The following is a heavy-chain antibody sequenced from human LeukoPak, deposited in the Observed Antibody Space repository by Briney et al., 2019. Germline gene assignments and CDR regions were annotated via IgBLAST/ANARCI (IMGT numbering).Heavy chain of an antibody. CDR1: GFTFSSYA. J-gene: IGHJ5*02. CDR3: AKGVQLSWDCSTTSCYGWSDP. D-gene: IGHD2-2*01. CDR2: ISGSGGST. V-gene: IGHV3-23*01. Sequence: GKSLRLSCAASGFTFSSYAMSWVRQAPGKGLEWVSIISGSGGSTYYADSVKGRFTISRDNSKNTLYLQVNSLRAEDTAVYYCAKGVQLSWDCSTTSCYGWSDPWGQGTLVTVSS.